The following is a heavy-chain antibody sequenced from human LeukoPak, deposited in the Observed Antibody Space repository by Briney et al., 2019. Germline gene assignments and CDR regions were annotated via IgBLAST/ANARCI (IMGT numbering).Heavy chain of an antibody. CDR2: VYHDGGT. CDR3: ARVHPIVVVVAATYYYYYGMDV. CDR1: GGSVSSSKW. J-gene: IGHJ6*02. Sequence: SGTLSLTCVVSGGSVSSSKWWSWVRQPPGKGLEWIGQVYHDGGTKYNPSLKSRVTISADTSKNQFSLKLSSVTAADTAVYYCARVHPIVVVVAATYYYYYGMDVWGQGTTVTVSS. D-gene: IGHD2-15*01. V-gene: IGHV4-4*02.